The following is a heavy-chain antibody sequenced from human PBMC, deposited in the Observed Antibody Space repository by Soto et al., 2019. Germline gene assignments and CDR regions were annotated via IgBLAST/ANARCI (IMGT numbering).Heavy chain of an antibody. D-gene: IGHD6-6*01. CDR1: GFTFSSYS. CDR2: ISSSSSYI. J-gene: IGHJ4*02. Sequence: GGSLRLSCAASGFTFSSYSMNWVRQAPGKGLEWVSSISSSSSYIYYADSVKGRFTISRDNAKNSLYLQMNSLRAEDTAVYYCARDIEYSSSSGPARGDPPVDYWGQGTLVTVAS. CDR3: ARDIEYSSSSGPARGDPPVDY. V-gene: IGHV3-21*01.